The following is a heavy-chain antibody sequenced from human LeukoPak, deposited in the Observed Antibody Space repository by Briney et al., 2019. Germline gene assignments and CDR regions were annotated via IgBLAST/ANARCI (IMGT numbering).Heavy chain of an antibody. V-gene: IGHV3-33*06. J-gene: IGHJ4*02. CDR3: AKDEDYRAGSGGSIDY. CDR1: GFTFSAYT. D-gene: IGHD6-19*01. CDR2: IWYDGTKK. Sequence: GGSLRLSCAASGFTFSAYTIQWVRQAPGRGLEWLALIWYDGTKKSYADSVKGRFTISRDNSKKTVHLQMNSLRAEDTAVYYCAKDEDYRAGSGGSIDYWGQGTLVTVS.